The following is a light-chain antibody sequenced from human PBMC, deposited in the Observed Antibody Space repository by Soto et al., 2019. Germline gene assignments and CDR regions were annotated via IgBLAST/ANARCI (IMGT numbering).Light chain of an antibody. CDR2: EGS. V-gene: IGLV2-23*01. J-gene: IGLJ1*01. CDR1: SSDVGSYNL. CDR3: CSYAGRSTPYV. Sequence: QSVLTQPASVSGSPGQSITISCTGTSSDVGSYNLVSWYQQHPGKVPKFMIYEGSKRPSGVSNRSSGSKSGNTASLTISGLQAEDEADYYCCSYAGRSTPYVFGTGTKVTVL.